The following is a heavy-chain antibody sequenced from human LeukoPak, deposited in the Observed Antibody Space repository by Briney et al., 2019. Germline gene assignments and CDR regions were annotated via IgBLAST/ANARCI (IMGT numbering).Heavy chain of an antibody. V-gene: IGHV4-61*02. D-gene: IGHD4-17*01. Sequence: PSETLSLTCTVSGGSISSGSYYWSWIRQPAGKGLEWIGRIYTSGSTNYNPSLKSRVTMSVDTSKNQFSLKLSSVTAADTAVYYCAREMSMGRYGDYGKAIDYWGQGTLVTVSS. J-gene: IGHJ4*02. CDR1: GGSISSGSYY. CDR2: IYTSGST. CDR3: AREMSMGRYGDYGKAIDY.